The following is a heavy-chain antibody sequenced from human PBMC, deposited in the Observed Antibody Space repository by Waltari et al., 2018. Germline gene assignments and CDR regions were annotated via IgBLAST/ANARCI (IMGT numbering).Heavy chain of an antibody. CDR2: VDDDDGTR. CDR1: GQSFNYNY. Sequence: EVQLVQSGTEVKKPGATVKISCKVSGQSFNYNYIHWVKQAPVKGVEWVGLVDDDDGTRKDEKKLKGRVSISADTSKDTAYIELGSLKPDDTAVYFCVSAAAVSGSHDYWGQGTLVTVSS. J-gene: IGHJ4*02. CDR3: VSAAAVSGSHDY. D-gene: IGHD1-26*01. V-gene: IGHV1-69-2*01.